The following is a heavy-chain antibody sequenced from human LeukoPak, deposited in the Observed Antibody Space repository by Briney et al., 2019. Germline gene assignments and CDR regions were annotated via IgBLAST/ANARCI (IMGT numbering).Heavy chain of an antibody. CDR3: ARVPYSSSSVAFDI. D-gene: IGHD6-6*01. V-gene: IGHV1-2*02. CDR1: GYTFTGYY. Sequence: GASVKVSCKASGYTFTGYYMHWVRQAPGLGLEWMGWISPNSGGTNYAQKFQGRVTMTRDTSISTAYMELSRLRSDDTAVYYCARVPYSSSSVAFDIWGQGTMVTVSS. J-gene: IGHJ3*02. CDR2: ISPNSGGT.